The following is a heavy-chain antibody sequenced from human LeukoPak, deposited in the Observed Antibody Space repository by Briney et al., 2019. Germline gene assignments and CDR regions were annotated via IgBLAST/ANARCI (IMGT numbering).Heavy chain of an antibody. CDR3: ARVGYCSSTSCYLTYYYYGMDV. J-gene: IGHJ6*02. V-gene: IGHV4-34*01. CDR1: GGSFSGYY. D-gene: IGHD2-2*01. Sequence: SETLSLTCAVYGGSFSGYYWSWIRQPPGKGLEWIGEINHSGGTNYNPSLKSRVTISVDTSKNQFSLKLSSVTAADTAVYYCARVGYCSSTSCYLTYYYYGMDVWGQGTTVTVSS. CDR2: INHSGGT.